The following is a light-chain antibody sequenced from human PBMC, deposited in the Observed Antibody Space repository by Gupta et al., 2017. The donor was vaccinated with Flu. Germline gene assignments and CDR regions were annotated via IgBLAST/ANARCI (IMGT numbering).Light chain of an antibody. CDR2: GNS. CDR3: QSYDSSLSGSVV. CDR1: SSNIGAGYD. V-gene: IGLV1-40*01. Sequence: QSVLTPPPSVTGAPGQTGISSGTGSSSNIGAGYDVHWYQQRPGTAPKLLIYGNSNRPSGVPDRFSGSKSGTSASLAITGLQAEDEADYYCQSYDSSLSGSVVFGGGTKLTVL. J-gene: IGLJ2*01.